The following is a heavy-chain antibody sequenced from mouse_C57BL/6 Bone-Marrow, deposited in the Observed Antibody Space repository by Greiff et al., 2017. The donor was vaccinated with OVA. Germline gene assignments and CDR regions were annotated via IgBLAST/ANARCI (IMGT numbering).Heavy chain of an antibody. CDR2: ISNLAYSI. CDR1: GFTFSDYG. V-gene: IGHV5-15*01. J-gene: IGHJ4*01. Sequence: EVKLMESGGGLVQPGGSLKLSCAASGFTFSDYGMAWVRQAPRKGPEWVAFISNLAYSIYYADTVTGRFTISRENAKNTLYLEMSSLRSEDTAMYYCARQIYGSSYYYAMDYWGQGTSVTVSS. CDR3: ARQIYGSSYYYAMDY. D-gene: IGHD1-1*01.